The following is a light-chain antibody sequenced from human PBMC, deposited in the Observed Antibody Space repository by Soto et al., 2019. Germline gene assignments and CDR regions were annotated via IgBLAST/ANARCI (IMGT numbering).Light chain of an antibody. Sequence: EIVLTQSPGTLSLSTGERATLSCRASQSVSSSYLAGYQQKPGQAPRLLIYGAFSRATGIQDRLSGSGSGTDFSITLGRVEPDGFAVYYCQQYGSAPTTFGQGTTVAI. CDR3: QQYGSAPTT. CDR2: GAF. J-gene: IGKJ1*01. V-gene: IGKV3-20*01. CDR1: QSVSSSY.